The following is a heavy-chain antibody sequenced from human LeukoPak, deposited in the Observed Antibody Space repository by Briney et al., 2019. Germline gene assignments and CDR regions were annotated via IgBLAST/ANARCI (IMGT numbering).Heavy chain of an antibody. J-gene: IGHJ4*02. CDR2: MFNSGST. Sequence: SETLSLTCTVSGGSISSYYWSWIRQSPGKGLEWIGYMFNSGSTYYNPSLKSRVTISVDTSKNQFSLKLSSVTAADTAVYYCAMGVTTGTSIDYWGQGTLVTVSS. CDR3: AMGVTTGTSIDY. D-gene: IGHD4-17*01. CDR1: GGSISSYY. V-gene: IGHV4-59*12.